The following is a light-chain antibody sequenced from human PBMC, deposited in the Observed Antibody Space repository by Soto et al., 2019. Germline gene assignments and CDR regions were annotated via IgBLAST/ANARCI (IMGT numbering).Light chain of an antibody. CDR1: QRVSNNF. CDR2: DAT. V-gene: IGKV3D-20*01. Sequence: VVLTQFPGTLSLSPGETATLSCGASQRVSNNFLGWYQQKPGLPPRLLIYDATSRANGIPERFNGRGSGTHFTLTISRLEPEDFAVYYCQQYGSTPWTFGRGTKVEMK. J-gene: IGKJ1*01. CDR3: QQYGSTPWT.